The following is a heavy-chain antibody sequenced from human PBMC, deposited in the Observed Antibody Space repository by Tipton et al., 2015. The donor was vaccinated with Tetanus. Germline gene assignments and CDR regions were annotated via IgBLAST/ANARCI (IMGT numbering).Heavy chain of an antibody. J-gene: IGHJ4*02. CDR3: ARDSTYLFDY. D-gene: IGHD2-2*01. CDR2: IGSFSRTI. CDR1: RFTFSSYG. V-gene: IGHV3-48*01. Sequence: GSLRLSCAASRFTFSSYGMHWVRQAPGKGLEWISYIGSFSRTINYADSVRGRFTTFRDNAKSSLYLQMNSLRAEDTAVYYCARDSTYLFDYWGQGTLVTVSS.